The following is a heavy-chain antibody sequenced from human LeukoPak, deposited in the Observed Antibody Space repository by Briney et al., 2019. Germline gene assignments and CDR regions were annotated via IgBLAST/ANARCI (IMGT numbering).Heavy chain of an antibody. CDR1: GFTFSNAW. CDR3: TAYGFDY. D-gene: IGHD3-10*01. Sequence: KSGGSLRLSCAASGFTFSNAWMNWVRQAPGKGLEWLGRIKTNSDGGTTDYAAPVKGRFTISRDDSKNTVYLQMNGLKTEDTAVYYCTAYGFDYWGQGTLVTVSS. V-gene: IGHV3-15*01. J-gene: IGHJ4*02. CDR2: IKTNSDGGTT.